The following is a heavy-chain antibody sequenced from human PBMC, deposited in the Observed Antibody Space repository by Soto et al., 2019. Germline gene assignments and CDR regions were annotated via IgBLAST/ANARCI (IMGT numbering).Heavy chain of an antibody. D-gene: IGHD1-1*01. J-gene: IGHJ4*02. CDR3: ARAVFERLYFDQ. CDR1: GFTVTNSY. CDR2: VYTSGRT. Sequence: EVQLVESGGDLIQPGGSLRLSCAASGFTVTNSYMAWVRQAPGKGLEWVSVVYTSGRTYHADSVKGRFTVSRDISTNMFFLQMNKLSAEDMATYYCARAVFERLYFDQWGRGTLVTVSS. V-gene: IGHV3-53*01.